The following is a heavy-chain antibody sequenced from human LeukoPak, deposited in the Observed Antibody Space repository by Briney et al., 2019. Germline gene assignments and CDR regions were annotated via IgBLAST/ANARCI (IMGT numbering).Heavy chain of an antibody. CDR3: ATVPEGVPDAFDI. D-gene: IGHD3-16*01. Sequence: SVKVYCKASRGTFRSYAISWVRQAPGQGLEWMGGIIPIFGTANYAQKFQGRVTITTDESTSTAYMELSSLRSEDTAVYYCATVPEGVPDAFDIWGQGTMVTVSS. CDR1: RGTFRSYA. CDR2: IIPIFGTA. J-gene: IGHJ3*02. V-gene: IGHV1-69*05.